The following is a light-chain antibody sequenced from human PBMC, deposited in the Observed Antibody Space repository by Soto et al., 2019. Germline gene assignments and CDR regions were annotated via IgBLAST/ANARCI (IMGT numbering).Light chain of an antibody. V-gene: IGKV3-20*01. J-gene: IGKJ1*01. CDR1: QSVSSSY. CDR2: AAS. CDR3: QQYGSSPRT. Sequence: EIVLTQSPGTLSLSPGERATLSRRASQSVSSSYLAWYQHKPGQAPRLLIYAASSRATGIPDRFSGSGSGTDFTLTISRLEPEDFAVYFCQQYGSSPRTFGQGTKV.